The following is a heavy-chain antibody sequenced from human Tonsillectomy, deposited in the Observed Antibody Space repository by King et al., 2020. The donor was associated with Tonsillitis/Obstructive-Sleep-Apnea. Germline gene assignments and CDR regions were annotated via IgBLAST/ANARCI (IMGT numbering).Heavy chain of an antibody. CDR2: IYPGDSDT. J-gene: IGHJ6*04. D-gene: IGHD2/OR15-2a*01. V-gene: IGHV5-51*01. CDR1: GYSFTNYW. CDR3: ARREYDV. Sequence: QLVQSGAEVKKPGESLQISCKGSGYSFTNYWIGWVRQVPGKCLEWMGIIYPGDSDTRYSPSFQGQVTISVDKSISTAYLQRSCLKASDTAMYYCARREYDVWGKGSTVTVSS.